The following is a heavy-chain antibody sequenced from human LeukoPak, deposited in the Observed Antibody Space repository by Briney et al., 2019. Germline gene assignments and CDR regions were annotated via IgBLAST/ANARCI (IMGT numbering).Heavy chain of an antibody. D-gene: IGHD5-12*01. CDR1: GYSISSDYY. V-gene: IGHV4-38-2*01. J-gene: IGHJ3*02. CDR2: VYQSWTT. CDR3: ARGETIVADRREGDGFDI. Sequence: KTSETLSLTCVVSGYSISSDYYWVWIRQPPGKGLEWIGNVYQSWTTYSNPSLKSRGTMSVDTAKNQFSLKVNSVTAADTAVYYCARGETIVADRREGDGFDIWGQGTLVTVSS.